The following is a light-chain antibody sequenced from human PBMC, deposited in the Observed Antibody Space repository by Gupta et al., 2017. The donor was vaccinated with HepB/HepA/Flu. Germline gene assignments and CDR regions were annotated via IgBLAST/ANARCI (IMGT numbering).Light chain of an antibody. V-gene: IGKV1-39*01. CDR1: QSSSSY. CDR3: QQSYTTPRT. Sequence: DIMMPHVPSSLSASVGDRVTITCRASQSSSSYLNWYQQKPGKAPNLLIYAASSLQSGVPSRFSGSGSGTDFTLTISSLQPEDFATYYCQQSYTTPRTFGQGTKVEIK. J-gene: IGKJ1*01. CDR2: AAS.